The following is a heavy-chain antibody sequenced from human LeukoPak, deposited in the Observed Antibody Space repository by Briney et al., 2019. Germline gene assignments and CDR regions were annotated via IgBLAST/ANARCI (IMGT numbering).Heavy chain of an antibody. CDR3: SKQAGLGRGRYFDF. V-gene: IGHV3-23*01. J-gene: IGHJ4*02. Sequence: GASLRLSCAASAFTFTSNAMSWVRQAPGKGLEWVSAISGSGGSTSYADSGKGRFTISSDNTKNTLYLQKNNLKAEETAVYYCSKQAGLGRGRYFDFWGQGTVATVSS. D-gene: IGHD3-16*01. CDR2: ISGSGGST. CDR1: AFTFTSNA.